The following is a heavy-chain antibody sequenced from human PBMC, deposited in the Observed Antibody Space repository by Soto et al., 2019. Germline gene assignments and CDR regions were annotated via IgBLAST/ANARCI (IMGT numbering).Heavy chain of an antibody. CDR2: IMSDGSGT. CDR1: GFTFSSYW. Sequence: EVQLVESGGGLVQPGGSLRLSCAASGFTFSSYWMHWVRQGPGEGLVWVSRIMSDGSGTTYADSVKGRFTISRDNAKNTLYLQMNSLRAEDTAVYHCARSRGSGGVEYNMDVWGQATTVTVSS. J-gene: IGHJ6*02. D-gene: IGHD3-16*01. V-gene: IGHV3-74*01. CDR3: ARSRGSGGVEYNMDV.